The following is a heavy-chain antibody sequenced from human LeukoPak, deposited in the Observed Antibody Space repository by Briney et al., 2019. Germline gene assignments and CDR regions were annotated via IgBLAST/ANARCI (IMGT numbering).Heavy chain of an antibody. D-gene: IGHD3-22*01. CDR1: GYTFTGYY. CDR3: ARVGGVWYYYDSSGLGN. CDR2: INPNSGGT. J-gene: IGHJ4*02. V-gene: IGHV1-2*02. Sequence: ASVKVSCKASGYTFTGYYMHWVRQAPGQGLEWMGWINPNSGGTNYAQKFQGRVTMTRDTSISTAYMELSRLRSDDTAVYYRARVGGVWYYYDSSGLGNWGQGTLVTVSS.